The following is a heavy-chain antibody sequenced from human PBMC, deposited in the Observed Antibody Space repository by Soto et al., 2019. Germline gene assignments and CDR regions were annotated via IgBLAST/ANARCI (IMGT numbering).Heavy chain of an antibody. Sequence: PSETLSLTCAVSGGSISSGGYSWGWIRHPPGKGLEWIGYIYHSGSTYYNPSLKSRVTISVDRSKNQFSLNLSSVTAADTAVYYCAAGGGLPRYYWGQGTLVTVSS. D-gene: IGHD5-12*01. J-gene: IGHJ4*02. CDR1: GGSISSGGYS. CDR3: AAGGGLPRYY. CDR2: IYHSGST. V-gene: IGHV4-30-2*01.